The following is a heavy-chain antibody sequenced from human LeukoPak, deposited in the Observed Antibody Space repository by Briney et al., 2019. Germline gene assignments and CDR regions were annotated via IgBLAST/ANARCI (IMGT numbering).Heavy chain of an antibody. Sequence: ASVKVSCKASGYTFTNYGISWVRQAPGQGLEWMGWISAYNGNTNYAQKLQGRVTMTTDTSTSTAYMELRSLRSDDTAVYYCARDSLDYGDYDPDYWGQGTLVTVSS. D-gene: IGHD4-17*01. CDR1: GYTFTNYG. CDR3: ARDSLDYGDYDPDY. V-gene: IGHV1-18*01. J-gene: IGHJ4*02. CDR2: ISAYNGNT.